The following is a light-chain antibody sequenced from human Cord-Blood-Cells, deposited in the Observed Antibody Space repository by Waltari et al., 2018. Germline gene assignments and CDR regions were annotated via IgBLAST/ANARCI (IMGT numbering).Light chain of an antibody. CDR2: QDS. Sequence: SYELTQPPSWSVSPGQTASITCSGVKLGDKYACWYQQKPGQSPVLVIYQDSKRPSGFPGRFSVSNSGNTATLTISGTQAMDEADYYCQAWDSSTVVFGGGTKLTVL. CDR3: QAWDSSTVV. J-gene: IGLJ2*01. V-gene: IGLV3-1*01. CDR1: KLGDKY.